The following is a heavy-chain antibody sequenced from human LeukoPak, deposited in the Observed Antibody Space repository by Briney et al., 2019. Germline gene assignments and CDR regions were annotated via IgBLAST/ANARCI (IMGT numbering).Heavy chain of an antibody. CDR3: ASEFSP. J-gene: IGHJ1*01. CDR1: GFTFSNYG. Sequence: GGSLRLSCAASGFTFSNYGIHWVRQAPGKGLEWVAVFSYDGSNKYYADSVKGLFTISRDNSQNTVYLQMNSLRAEDTAVYYCASEFSPWGPGTLVTVSS. CDR2: FSYDGSNK. V-gene: IGHV3-30*03.